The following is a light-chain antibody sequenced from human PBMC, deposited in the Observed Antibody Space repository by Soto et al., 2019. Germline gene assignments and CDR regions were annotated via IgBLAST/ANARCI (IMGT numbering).Light chain of an antibody. CDR3: RSFSSSSTPYV. CDR2: EVN. V-gene: IGLV2-14*01. CDR1: STDVGGYKY. J-gene: IGLJ1*01. Sequence: QSALTQPASVSGSPGQSITISCTGTSTDVGGYKYVSWYQQHPGKAPKLMIFEVNGRPSGVSDRFSGSKSGNTASLTISGLQPEDEADYYCRSFSSSSTPYVFGTGTKVTV.